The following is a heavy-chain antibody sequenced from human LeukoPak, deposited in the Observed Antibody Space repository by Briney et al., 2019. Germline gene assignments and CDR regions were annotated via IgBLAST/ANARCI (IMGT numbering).Heavy chain of an antibody. J-gene: IGHJ3*02. V-gene: IGHV4-59*01. CDR1: GGSISSYY. CDR3: ARGEDASDAFDI. CDR2: IYYSGST. Sequence: QPSETLSLTRTVSGGSISSYYWSWIRQPPGKGLEWIGYIYYSGSTNYNPSLKSRVTISVDTSKNQFSLKLSSVTAADTAVYYCARGEDASDAFDIWGQGTMVTVSS.